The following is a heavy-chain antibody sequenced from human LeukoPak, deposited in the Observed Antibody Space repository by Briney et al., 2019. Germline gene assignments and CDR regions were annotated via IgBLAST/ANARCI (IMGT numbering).Heavy chain of an antibody. Sequence: ASVKVSCKASGYTVTGYYMHWVRQAPGQGLEWMGILNPNGGSTSYAQKFQGRATLTRATSTSTVYMELSSLRSEDTAVYYCASVYNYGMDVWGQGTTVIVSS. CDR3: ASVYNYGMDV. V-gene: IGHV1-46*01. CDR2: LNPNGGST. J-gene: IGHJ6*02. CDR1: GYTVTGYY.